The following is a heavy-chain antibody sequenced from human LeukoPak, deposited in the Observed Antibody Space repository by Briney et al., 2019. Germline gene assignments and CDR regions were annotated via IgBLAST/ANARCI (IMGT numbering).Heavy chain of an antibody. V-gene: IGHV4-34*01. CDR1: GGSFSGYY. Sequence: PSETLSLTCAVSGGSFSGYYWSWIRQPPGKGLEWIGDINHSGSTNYNPSLMSRVTISVDTSKNQSSLKLSSVTAADTAVYYCARGTKNKKKIGYSSSWYVGVWQAHNRYFDYWGQGTLVTVSS. J-gene: IGHJ4*02. CDR2: INHSGST. CDR3: ARGTKNKKKIGYSSSWYVGVWQAHNRYFDY. D-gene: IGHD6-13*01.